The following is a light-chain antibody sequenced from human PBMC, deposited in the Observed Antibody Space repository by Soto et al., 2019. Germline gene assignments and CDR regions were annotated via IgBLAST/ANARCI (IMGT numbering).Light chain of an antibody. V-gene: IGKV3-15*01. CDR1: QTVGSN. Sequence: EIVMTQSPATLSVSPGERIPIFCSASQTVGSNLAWYQQTPGQAPRLLIYTTSSRAAGVPARFSGSGSGTDFTLTISSLQSEDFAVYYCQQYHNWPAFGQGTKVDIK. J-gene: IGKJ1*01. CDR3: QQYHNWPA. CDR2: TTS.